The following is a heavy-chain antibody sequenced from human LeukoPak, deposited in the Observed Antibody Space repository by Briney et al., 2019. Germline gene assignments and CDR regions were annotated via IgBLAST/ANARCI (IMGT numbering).Heavy chain of an antibody. D-gene: IGHD3-3*01. V-gene: IGHV4-39*07. J-gene: IGHJ4*02. CDR2: IYYSGST. CDR3: GREKSWSEVDH. CDR1: GGSISSSSYY. Sequence: SETLSLTCTVSGGSISSSSYYWGWIRQPPGKGLEWIGSIYYSGSTYYNPSLKSRVTISADTSKNQFSLKLTSVTAADTAVYYCGREKSWSEVDHWGQGTLVTVSS.